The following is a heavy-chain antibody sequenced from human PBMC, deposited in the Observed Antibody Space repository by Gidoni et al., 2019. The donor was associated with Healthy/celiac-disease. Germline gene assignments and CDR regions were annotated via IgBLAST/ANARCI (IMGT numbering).Heavy chain of an antibody. CDR1: GFTFSSYS. J-gene: IGHJ4*02. Sequence: EVPLVESGGGLVKPGGSLRLSCAASGFTFSSYSMNWVRQAPGKGLEWVSSISSSSSYIYYADSVKGRFTIARDNPKNSLYLQMNSLRAEDTALYYCARAPYSNDEGLDYWGQGTLVTVSS. CDR2: ISSSSSYI. CDR3: ARAPYSNDEGLDY. V-gene: IGHV3-21*01. D-gene: IGHD4-4*01.